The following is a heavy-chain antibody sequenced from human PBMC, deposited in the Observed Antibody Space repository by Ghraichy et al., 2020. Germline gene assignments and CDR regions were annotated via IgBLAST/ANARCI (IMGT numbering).Heavy chain of an antibody. J-gene: IGHJ5*02. CDR3: ARHWRPGYSGSWRSANCFDP. Sequence: SQTLSLTCTVSGGSITSSSYYWGWIRQPPGKGLEWIGTTYYTGSSFYNPSLKSRVTISVDRSSNHFSLKLNSVTAADTAVYYCARHWRPGYSGSWRSANCFDPWGQGTLVTVSS. CDR1: GGSITSSSYY. CDR2: TYYTGSS. V-gene: IGHV4-39*01. D-gene: IGHD6-13*01.